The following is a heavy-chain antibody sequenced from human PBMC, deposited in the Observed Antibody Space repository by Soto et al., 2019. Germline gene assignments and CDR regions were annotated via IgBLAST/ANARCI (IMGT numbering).Heavy chain of an antibody. CDR1: GGNFNTYA. V-gene: IGHV1-69*01. CDR3: AKEAGDH. Sequence: QLQLVQSGAEVKERGSSVKISCKTSGGNFNTYALTWVRQAPGQGLEWIGGIIPMFDIKNVAQRFQGRVTLNADDSMTTAYMEMTMLRSDETAVYYLAKEAGDHGGQGTLVTVSS. CDR2: IIPMFDIK. D-gene: IGHD3-10*01. J-gene: IGHJ4*02.